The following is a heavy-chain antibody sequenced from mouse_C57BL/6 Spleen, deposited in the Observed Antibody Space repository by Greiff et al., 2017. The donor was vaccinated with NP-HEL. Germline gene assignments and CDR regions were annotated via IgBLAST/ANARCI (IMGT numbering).Heavy chain of an antibody. Sequence: EVKLLESGGGLVQPKGSLKLSCAASGFSFNTYAMNWVRQAPGKGLEWVARIRSKSNNYATYYADSVKDRFTISRDDSESMLYLQMNNLKTEDTAMYYCVRQGTRGGYAMDYWGQGTSVTVSS. J-gene: IGHJ4*01. CDR3: VRQGTRGGYAMDY. CDR1: GFSFNTYA. CDR2: IRSKSNNYAT. V-gene: IGHV10-1*01. D-gene: IGHD3-3*01.